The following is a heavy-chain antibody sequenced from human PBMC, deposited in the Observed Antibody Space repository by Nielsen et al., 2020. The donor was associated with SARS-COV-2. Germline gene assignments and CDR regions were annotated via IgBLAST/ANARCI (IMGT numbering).Heavy chain of an antibody. D-gene: IGHD3-16*02. Sequence: SLKISCATSGFTFDDYAMHWVRQAPGKSLEWVSGISWNSGSIGYADSVKGRFTISRDNAKNSLYLQMNSLRAEDTALHYCAGLMITFGGVIAYGMEVWGQGTTVTVSS. V-gene: IGHV3-9*01. CDR2: ISWNSGSI. J-gene: IGHJ6*02. CDR1: GFTFDDYA. CDR3: AGLMITFGGVIAYGMEV.